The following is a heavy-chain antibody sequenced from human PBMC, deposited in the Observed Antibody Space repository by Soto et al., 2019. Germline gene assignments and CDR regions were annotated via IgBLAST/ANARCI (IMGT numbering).Heavy chain of an antibody. V-gene: IGHV3-21*01. CDR2: ISSSSSYI. CDR3: ARAGYSSSWLRYYSYMDV. J-gene: IGHJ6*03. Sequence: GGSLRLSCAASGFTFSSYSMNWVRQAPGKGLEWVSSISSSSSYIYYADSVKGRFTISRDNAKTSLYLQMNSLRAEDTAVYYCARAGYSSSWLRYYSYMDVWGKGTTVTVSS. CDR1: GFTFSSYS. D-gene: IGHD6-13*01.